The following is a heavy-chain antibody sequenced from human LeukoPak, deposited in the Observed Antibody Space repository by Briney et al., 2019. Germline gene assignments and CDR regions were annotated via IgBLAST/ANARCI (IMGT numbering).Heavy chain of an antibody. CDR3: ARKTYYYDSSGSEDAFDI. J-gene: IGHJ3*02. CDR2: IIPIFGTA. V-gene: IGHV1-69*13. D-gene: IGHD3-22*01. CDR1: GGTFSSYA. Sequence: GASVKVSCKASGGTFSSYAISWVRQAPGQGLEWMGGIIPIFGTANYAQKFQGRVTITADESTSTAYMELSSLRSEDTAVYYCARKTYYYDSSGSEDAFDIWGQGTMVTVSS.